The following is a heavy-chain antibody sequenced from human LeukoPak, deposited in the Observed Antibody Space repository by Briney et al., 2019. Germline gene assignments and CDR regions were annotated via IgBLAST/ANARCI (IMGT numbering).Heavy chain of an antibody. CDR2: ISAYNGNT. Sequence: ASVKVSCKASGYTFTSYGISWVRQAPGQGLEWMGWISAYNGNTNYAQKLQGRVTMTTDKSTSTAYMELSSLRSEDTAVYYCAIVEGTTGTTWGQGTMVTVSS. J-gene: IGHJ3*01. CDR1: GYTFTSYG. CDR3: AIVEGTTGTT. D-gene: IGHD1-1*01. V-gene: IGHV1-18*01.